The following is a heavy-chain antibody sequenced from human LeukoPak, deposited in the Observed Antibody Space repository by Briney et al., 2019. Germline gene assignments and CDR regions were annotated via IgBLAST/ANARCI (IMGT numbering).Heavy chain of an antibody. CDR3: ARQMNTVTADY. CDR2: IFYSGST. Sequence: SETLSLTCTVSGGSISSSSYFWGWIRQPPGKGLEWIGSIFYSGSTYYNPSLNSRVTISIDTSKNQFSLRLSSVTAADTAVYYCARQMNTVTADYWSQGTLVTVSS. CDR1: GGSISSSSYF. J-gene: IGHJ4*02. D-gene: IGHD4-17*01. V-gene: IGHV4-39*01.